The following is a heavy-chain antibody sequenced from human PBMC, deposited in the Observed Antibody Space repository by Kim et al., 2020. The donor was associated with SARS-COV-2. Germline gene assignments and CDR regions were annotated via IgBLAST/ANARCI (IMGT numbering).Heavy chain of an antibody. Sequence: GGSLRLSCAASGFTVSSNYMSWVRQAPGKGLEWVSVIYSGGSTYYADSVKGRFTISRDNSKNTLYLQMNSLRAEDTAVYYCARMNSYYYYGMDVWGQGTTVTVSS. CDR1: GFTVSSNY. V-gene: IGHV3-53*01. D-gene: IGHD1-7*01. CDR3: ARMNSYYYYGMDV. CDR2: IYSGGST. J-gene: IGHJ6*02.